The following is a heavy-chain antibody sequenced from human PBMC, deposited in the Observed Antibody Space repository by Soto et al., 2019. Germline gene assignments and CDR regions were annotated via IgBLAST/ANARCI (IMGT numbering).Heavy chain of an antibody. D-gene: IGHD5-12*01. CDR3: ARGSVSRDGYRHFDY. CDR1: GITFSGYW. Sequence: QPGGSLRLPCAASGITFSGYWMHWVRQAPGKGLVWVSRIKSDSSITTYADSVKGRFTISRDNAENTLYLQMSSLRVEDTGVYYCARGSVSRDGYRHFDYWGQGTPVTVSS. J-gene: IGHJ4*02. V-gene: IGHV3-74*03. CDR2: IKSDSSIT.